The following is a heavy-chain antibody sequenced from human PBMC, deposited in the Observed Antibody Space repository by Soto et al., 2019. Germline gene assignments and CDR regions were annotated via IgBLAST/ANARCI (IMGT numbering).Heavy chain of an antibody. CDR1: GYTFTSYG. V-gene: IGHV1-18*01. CDR3: ARERNDYDFWSGYYESQDYYGMDV. D-gene: IGHD3-3*01. Sequence: GASVKVSCKASGYTFTSYGISWVRQAPGQGLEWMGWISAYNGNTNYAQKLQGRVTMTTDTSTSTAYMELRSLRSDDTAVYYCARERNDYDFWSGYYESQDYYGMDVWGQGTTVTVSS. J-gene: IGHJ6*02. CDR2: ISAYNGNT.